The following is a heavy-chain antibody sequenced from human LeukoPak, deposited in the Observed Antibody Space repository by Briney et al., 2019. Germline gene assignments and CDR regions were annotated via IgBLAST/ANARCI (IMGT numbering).Heavy chain of an antibody. Sequence: PGGSLRLSYAVSGCTFSNFWMSWVRQAPGKGLEWVSVISGSDSSTYYADSVKGRFTISRDNSKNTLYLQMNSLRAEDTAVYYCVKDRYCSSTRCYGDFDYWGQGTLVTVSS. CDR1: GCTFSNFW. V-gene: IGHV3-23*01. CDR3: VKDRYCSSTRCYGDFDY. J-gene: IGHJ4*02. CDR2: ISGSDSST. D-gene: IGHD2-2*01.